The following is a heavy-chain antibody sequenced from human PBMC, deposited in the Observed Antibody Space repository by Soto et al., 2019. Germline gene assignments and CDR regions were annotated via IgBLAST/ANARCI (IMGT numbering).Heavy chain of an antibody. D-gene: IGHD3-10*01. CDR2: IDPSDSYV. V-gene: IGHV5-10-1*01. Sequence: GESLKISCKISGYNFSNHWINWVRQVPGEGLEWMGRIDPSDSYVSYSPSFQWHVTLSTDTSTSTAFLQWRSLKASDSAKYYCVSGSAGWRVHEAQNWFDPWGQGTLVTVSS. CDR3: VSGSAGWRVHEAQNWFDP. J-gene: IGHJ5*02. CDR1: GYNFSNHW.